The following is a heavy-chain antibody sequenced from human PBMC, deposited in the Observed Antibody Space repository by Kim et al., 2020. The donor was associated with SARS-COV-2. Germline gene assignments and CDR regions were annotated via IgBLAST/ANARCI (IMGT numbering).Heavy chain of an antibody. D-gene: IGHD3-10*01. CDR3: ARAVMVRGSLDF. V-gene: IGHV3-48*04. CDR2: SSSSSNSI. CDR1: GFTFRSYS. J-gene: IGHJ4*02. Sequence: GGSLRLSCAASGFTFRSYSMNWVRQAPGKGLEWVSHSSSSSNSINYADSVRGRFTISRDNAKTSVYLQMNSLRVEDTAVYYCARAVMVRGSLDFWGQGTLVTVSS.